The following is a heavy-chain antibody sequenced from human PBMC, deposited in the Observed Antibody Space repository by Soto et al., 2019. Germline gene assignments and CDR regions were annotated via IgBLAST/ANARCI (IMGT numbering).Heavy chain of an antibody. D-gene: IGHD2-21*01. CDR2: VHYSGRA. CDR3: SRPLTPGIGVSYFFQY. CDR1: GVSITSGAYY. Sequence: QVQLQESGPGLVKPSQTLSLSCNVSGVSITSGAYYWTWIRQYPGKGLEWIGYVHYSGRAFYNPSLRGRVAISLDASKNQFSLRLTSVTAADTAVYYCSRPLTPGIGVSYFFQYWGQGTLVTVSS. V-gene: IGHV4-31*03. J-gene: IGHJ4*02.